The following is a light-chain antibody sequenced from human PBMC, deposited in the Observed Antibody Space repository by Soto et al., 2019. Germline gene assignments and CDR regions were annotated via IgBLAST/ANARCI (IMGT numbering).Light chain of an antibody. CDR3: QQSYSTPIT. Sequence: DIQMTQSPSSLSACVGDLVTITCRTSQSISIYLNWYQQIPGKAPKLLIYASSNLHTGVPSRFSGSGSGTDFTLTISSLQPEDFATYYCQQSYSTPITFGQGTRLEIK. J-gene: IGKJ5*01. V-gene: IGKV1-39*01. CDR1: QSISIY. CDR2: ASS.